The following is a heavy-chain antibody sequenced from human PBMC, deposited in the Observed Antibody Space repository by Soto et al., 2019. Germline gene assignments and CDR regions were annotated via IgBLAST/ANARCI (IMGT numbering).Heavy chain of an antibody. Sequence: LSETLSLTCTVSGGSISSDYWSWIRQPPGKGLEWIGYIYYSWSTNYNPSLKSLVTISVDTTKNQFPLQLLPVTPEHTAGSCCSTVSPDTAMYDGLDVWGQGTTVTVSS. CDR2: IYYSWST. CDR1: GGSISSDY. D-gene: IGHD5-18*01. J-gene: IGHJ6*02. V-gene: IGHV4-59*12. CDR3: STVSPDTAMYDGLDV.